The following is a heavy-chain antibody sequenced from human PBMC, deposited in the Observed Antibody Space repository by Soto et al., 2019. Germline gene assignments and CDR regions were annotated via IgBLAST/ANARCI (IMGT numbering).Heavy chain of an antibody. Sequence: GWSLRLSCAASGFTFSDYYMSWIRQAPGKGLEWVSYISSSSSYTNYADSVKGRFTISRDNAKNSLYLQMNSLRAEDTAVYYCARSSVAGTIDYWGQGTLVTVSS. CDR3: ARSSVAGTIDY. CDR2: ISSSSSYT. D-gene: IGHD6-19*01. J-gene: IGHJ4*02. V-gene: IGHV3-11*06. CDR1: GFTFSDYY.